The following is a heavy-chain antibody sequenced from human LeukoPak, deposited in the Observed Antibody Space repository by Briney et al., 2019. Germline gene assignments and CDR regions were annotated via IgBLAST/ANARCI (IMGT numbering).Heavy chain of an antibody. CDR3: ARDIHYYDSSGYFPLYY. CDR1: GFTFSSYA. V-gene: IGHV3-23*01. D-gene: IGHD3-22*01. CDR2: ISGSGGST. Sequence: GGSLRLSCAASGFTFSSYAMSWVRQAPGKGLEWVSAISGSGGSTYYADSVKGRFTISRDNAKNSLYLQMNSLRAEDTAVYYCARDIHYYDSSGYFPLYYWGQGTLVTVSS. J-gene: IGHJ4*02.